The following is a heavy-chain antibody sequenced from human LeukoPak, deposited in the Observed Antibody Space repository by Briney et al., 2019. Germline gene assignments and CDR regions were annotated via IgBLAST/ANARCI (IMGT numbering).Heavy chain of an antibody. D-gene: IGHD3-3*01. Sequence: NPSETLSLTCTVSGVSISSSSYYWGWIRQPPGKGLEWIGSIYYSGSTYYNPSLKSRVTISVDTSKNQFSLKLSSVTAADTAVYYCARQAEAWEWLLYWGQGTLVTVSS. V-gene: IGHV4-39*01. CDR3: ARQAEAWEWLLY. J-gene: IGHJ4*02. CDR1: GVSISSSSYY. CDR2: IYYSGST.